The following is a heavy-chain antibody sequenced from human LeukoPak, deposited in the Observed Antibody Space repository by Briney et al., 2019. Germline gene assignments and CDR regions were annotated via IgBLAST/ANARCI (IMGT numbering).Heavy chain of an antibody. CDR2: ISGDGDST. CDR3: AKDHGYSYGVDY. CDR1: GFTYDYYA. D-gene: IGHD5-18*01. Sequence: GGSLRLSCAASGFTYDYYAMHWVRQLPGKGLEWVSLISGDGDSTYYAESVKGRFTISRDNSKNSLFVQMNNLRTEDTALYYCAKDHGYSYGVDYWGQGTLVSVSS. V-gene: IGHV3-43*02. J-gene: IGHJ4*02.